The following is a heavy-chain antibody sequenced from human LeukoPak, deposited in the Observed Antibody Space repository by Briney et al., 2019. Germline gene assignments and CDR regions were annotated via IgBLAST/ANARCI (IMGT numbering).Heavy chain of an antibody. D-gene: IGHD3-3*01. CDR2: IYYSGST. V-gene: IGHV4-31*03. J-gene: IGHJ6*02. CDR1: GGSISSGGYY. CDR3: ARVGTIVYYYGMDV. Sequence: SETLSLTCTVSGGSISSGGYYWSWIRQHPGKGLEWIGYIYYSGSTYYNPSLKSRATISVDTSKNQFSLKLSSVTAADTAVYYCARVGTIVYYYGMDVWGQGTTVTVSS.